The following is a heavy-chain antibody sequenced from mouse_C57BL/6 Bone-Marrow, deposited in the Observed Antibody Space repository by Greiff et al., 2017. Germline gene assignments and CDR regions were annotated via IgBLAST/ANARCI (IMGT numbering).Heavy chain of an antibody. CDR2: IYPRSGNT. D-gene: IGHD2-1*01. CDR3: EPIYYGKGYYAMDY. CDR1: GYTFTSYG. J-gene: IGHJ4*01. V-gene: IGHV1-81*01. Sequence: QVQLQQSGAELARPGASVTLSCKASGYTFTSYGISWVKQRTGQGLEWIGEIYPRSGNTYYNEKFKGKATLTADKSSSTAYMELRSLTSEDSAVYFCEPIYYGKGYYAMDYWGQGTSVTVSS.